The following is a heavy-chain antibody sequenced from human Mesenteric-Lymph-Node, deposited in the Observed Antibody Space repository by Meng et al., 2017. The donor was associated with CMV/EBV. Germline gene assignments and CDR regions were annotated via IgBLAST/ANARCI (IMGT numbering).Heavy chain of an antibody. CDR2: SRNKVNSDTT. J-gene: IGHJ4*02. V-gene: IGHV3-72*01. D-gene: IGHD6-13*01. CDR3: VRGEGYNNTWYRFDY. Sequence: FNLSNHYMNWVRQAPGKGLEWLGRSRNKVNSDTTEYAASVKGRFTISRDDSKNSLYLQMNSLKTEDTAVYYCVRGEGYNNTWYRFDYWGQGTLVTVSS. CDR1: FNLSNHY.